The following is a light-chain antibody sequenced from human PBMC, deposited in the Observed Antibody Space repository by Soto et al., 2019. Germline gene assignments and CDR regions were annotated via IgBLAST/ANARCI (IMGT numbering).Light chain of an antibody. J-gene: IGLJ2*01. CDR2: RNN. Sequence: QLVLTQPPSASGTPGQRVPISCSGSSSNIGSNYVYWYQQLPGTAPKLLIYRNNQRPSGVPDRFSGSKSGTSASLAISGLRSEDEADYYCAAWDDSLSGPLFGGGTKVTVL. CDR1: SSNIGSNY. V-gene: IGLV1-47*01. CDR3: AAWDDSLSGPL.